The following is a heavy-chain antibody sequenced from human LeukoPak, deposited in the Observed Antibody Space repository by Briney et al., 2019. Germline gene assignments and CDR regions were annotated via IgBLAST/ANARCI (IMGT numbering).Heavy chain of an antibody. CDR3: ARAPLVAAAVFWGY. V-gene: IGHV1-18*01. J-gene: IGHJ4*02. Sequence: ASVKVSCKASGYTFTSYGISWVRQAPGQGLEWMGWISAYNGNTNYAQKLQGRVTMTTDTSTSTAYMELRSLRSDDTAVYYCARAPLVAAAVFWGYWGQGTPVTVSS. CDR1: GYTFTSYG. D-gene: IGHD6-13*01. CDR2: ISAYNGNT.